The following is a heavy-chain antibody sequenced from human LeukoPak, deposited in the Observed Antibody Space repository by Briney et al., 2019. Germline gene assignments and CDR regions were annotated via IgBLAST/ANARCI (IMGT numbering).Heavy chain of an antibody. CDR3: ARAPRGVPAAKNWFDP. J-gene: IGHJ5*02. CDR1: GGTFSSYA. Sequence: ASVKVSCKASGGTFSSYAISWVRQAPGQGLEWMGGINTNTGNPTYAQGFTGRFVFSLDTSVSTAYLQISSLKADDTAVYYCARAPRGVPAAKNWFDPWSQGTLVTVSS. V-gene: IGHV7-4-1*02. CDR2: INTNTGNP. D-gene: IGHD2-2*01.